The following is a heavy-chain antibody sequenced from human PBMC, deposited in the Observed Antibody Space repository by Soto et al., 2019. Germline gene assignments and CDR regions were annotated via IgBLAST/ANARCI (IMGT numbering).Heavy chain of an antibody. D-gene: IGHD4-17*01. J-gene: IGHJ6*02. CDR1: GFTFSTYN. V-gene: IGHV3-48*02. CDR3: ARADYPNYCYYGMDV. Sequence: PGGSLRLSCAASGFTFSTYNMNWVRQAPGKGLEWISYISGSSSTIYYADSVKGRFTISRDNAKNSLYLQMDSLRHEDTAVYYCARADYPNYCYYGMDVWGQGTTVSVSS. CDR2: ISGSSSTI.